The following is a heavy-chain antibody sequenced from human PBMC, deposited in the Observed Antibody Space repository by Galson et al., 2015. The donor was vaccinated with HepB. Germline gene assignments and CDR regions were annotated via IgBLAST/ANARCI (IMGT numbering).Heavy chain of an antibody. Sequence: SETLSLTCTGSGGSISSSSYYWGWIRQPPGKGLEWIGSIYYSGSTYYNPSLKSRVTISVDTSKNQFSLKLSSVTAADTAVYYCARLWHYYDSSGYSDYWGQGTLVTVSS. CDR3: ARLWHYYDSSGYSDY. V-gene: IGHV4-39*01. J-gene: IGHJ4*02. CDR1: GGSISSSSYY. CDR2: IYYSGST. D-gene: IGHD3-22*01.